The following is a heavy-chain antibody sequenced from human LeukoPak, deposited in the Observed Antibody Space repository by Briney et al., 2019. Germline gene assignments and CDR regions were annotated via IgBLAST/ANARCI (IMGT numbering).Heavy chain of an antibody. J-gene: IGHJ4*02. Sequence: GGSLRLSCAASGFTFSNYWMTWVRQAPGKGLEWVANIKEHGNEKYYVDSVKGRFTISRDNAKNSVYLEMNSLRAEDTAVYYCARLDLSNTWYFFEHWGQGTLVTVSS. CDR1: GFTFSNYW. CDR2: IKEHGNEK. V-gene: IGHV3-7*01. D-gene: IGHD6-13*01. CDR3: ARLDLSNTWYFFEH.